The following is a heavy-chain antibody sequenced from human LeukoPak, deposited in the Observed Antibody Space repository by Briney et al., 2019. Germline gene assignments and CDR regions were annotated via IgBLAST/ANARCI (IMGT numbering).Heavy chain of an antibody. Sequence: PGGSLRLSCAASGFTFSSYSMNWVRQAPGKGLEWVSSISSSSSYLYYADSVKGRFTISRDNAKNSLYLQMNSLRAEDTAVYYCARDWSYCSGGSCYFYGMDVWGKGTTVTVSS. CDR2: ISSSSSYL. CDR3: ARDWSYCSGGSCYFYGMDV. V-gene: IGHV3-21*01. D-gene: IGHD2-15*01. CDR1: GFTFSSYS. J-gene: IGHJ6*04.